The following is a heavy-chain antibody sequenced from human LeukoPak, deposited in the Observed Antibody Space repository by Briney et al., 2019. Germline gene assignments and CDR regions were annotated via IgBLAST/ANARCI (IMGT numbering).Heavy chain of an antibody. V-gene: IGHV3-43*02. CDR2: ITGDGIRT. CDR1: GFTFDDYA. Sequence: PGGSLRLSCAASGFTFDDYAMHWVRQAPGKGLEWVSLITGDGIRTYYADSVKGRFTISRDNSKNSLYLQMNSLRTEDTALYYCAKEGPIAVAGHFDYWGQGTLVTVSS. D-gene: IGHD6-19*01. J-gene: IGHJ4*02. CDR3: AKEGPIAVAGHFDY.